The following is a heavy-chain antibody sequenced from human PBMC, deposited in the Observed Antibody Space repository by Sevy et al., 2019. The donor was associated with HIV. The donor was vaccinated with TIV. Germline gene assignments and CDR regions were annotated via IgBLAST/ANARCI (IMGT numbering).Heavy chain of an antibody. CDR1: GGSISSGAYY. CDR2: IYYTGST. Sequence: SETLSLTCTVSGGSISSGAYYWSWIRQHPGTGLECIGYIYYTGSTYHNPSLRSRVTMSVDTSKNQFSLRLSSVTAADTVVYYCARNKSRREGEYWFDPWGQGTLVTVSS. V-gene: IGHV4-31*03. J-gene: IGHJ5*02. D-gene: IGHD1-26*01. CDR3: ARNKSRREGEYWFDP.